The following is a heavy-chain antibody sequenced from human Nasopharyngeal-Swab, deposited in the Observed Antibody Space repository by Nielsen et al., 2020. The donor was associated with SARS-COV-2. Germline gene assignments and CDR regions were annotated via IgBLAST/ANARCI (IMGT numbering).Heavy chain of an antibody. CDR2: VNEDGSRT. CDR3: AREEFGGYDSSGYAYSYYFDY. D-gene: IGHD3-22*01. Sequence: GRSMRLSCVASGVIFSKYWMHWVRQAPGKGLVWVSRVNEDGSRTDYADSVRGRFTISRDNARNTLYLQMNSLRVEDTAVYYYAREEFGGYDSSGYAYSYYFDYWGQGTLVTVSS. V-gene: IGHV3-74*01. CDR1: GVIFSKYW. J-gene: IGHJ4*02.